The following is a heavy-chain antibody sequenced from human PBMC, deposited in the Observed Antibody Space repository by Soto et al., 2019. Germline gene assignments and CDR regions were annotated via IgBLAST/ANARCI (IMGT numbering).Heavy chain of an antibody. CDR3: AKERTYSVASGFDY. Sequence: QVQLVDSGGGVVQPGRSLRLSCAASGFTFTTYGMHWFRRAPGKGLEWVAVISYDGSHAYYADSVKGRFTISRDNSKNTLYLQINSLRAEDTAVYYCAKERTYSVASGFDYWGRGTLVTVSS. D-gene: IGHD1-26*01. V-gene: IGHV3-30*18. CDR2: ISYDGSHA. CDR1: GFTFTTYG. J-gene: IGHJ4*02.